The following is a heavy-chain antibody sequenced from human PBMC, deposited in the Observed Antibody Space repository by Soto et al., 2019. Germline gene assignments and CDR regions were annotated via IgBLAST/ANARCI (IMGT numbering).Heavy chain of an antibody. CDR3: ARSPGGYSWRYFDY. CDR2: IIPILGIA. V-gene: IGHV1-69*02. D-gene: IGHD5-18*01. CDR1: GGTFSSYT. Sequence: GASVKVSCKASGGTFSSYTISWVRQAPGQGLEWMGRIIPILGIANYAQKFQGRVTITADKSTSTAYMELSSLRSEDTAVYYCARSPGGYSWRYFDYWGQGTLVTVSS. J-gene: IGHJ4*02.